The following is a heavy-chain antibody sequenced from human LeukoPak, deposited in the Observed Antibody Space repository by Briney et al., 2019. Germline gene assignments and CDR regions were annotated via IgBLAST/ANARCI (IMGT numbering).Heavy chain of an antibody. CDR2: IDDSGST. D-gene: IGHD3-3*01. CDR3: ARGVNFRPNLFGVVIIPVSGFDY. CDR1: GGSTSTYY. J-gene: IGHJ4*02. V-gene: IGHV4-59*12. Sequence: SETLSLTCSISGGSTSTYYWSWIRQPPGKGLEWIGYIDDSGSTDYNPSLKSRVTISVDTSKNQFSLKLSSVTAADTAVYYCARGVNFRPNLFGVVIIPVSGFDYWGQGTLVTVSS.